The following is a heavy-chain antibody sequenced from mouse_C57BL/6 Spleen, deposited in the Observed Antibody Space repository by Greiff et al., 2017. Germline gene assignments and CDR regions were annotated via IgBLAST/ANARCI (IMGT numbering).Heavy chain of an antibody. D-gene: IGHD1-1*01. J-gene: IGHJ3*01. V-gene: IGHV1-55*01. CDR3: ASYGSSLPGFAY. CDR1: GYTFTSYW. CDR2: IYPGSGST. Sequence: VQLQQPGAELVKPGASVKMSCKASGYTFTSYWITWVKQRPGQGLEWIGDIYPGSGSTNYNEKFKSKATLTVDTSSSTAYMQLSSLTSEDSAVYYCASYGSSLPGFAYWGQGTLVTVSA.